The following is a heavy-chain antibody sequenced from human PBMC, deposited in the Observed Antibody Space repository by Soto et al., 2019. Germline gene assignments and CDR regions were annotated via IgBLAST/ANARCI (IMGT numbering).Heavy chain of an antibody. J-gene: IGHJ6*02. CDR3: ARPLYSYGPMDV. V-gene: IGHV4-61*01. CDR2: IYYSGST. CDR1: GXSVSSGSYY. D-gene: IGHD5-18*01. Sequence: PSETLSLTCTVSGXSVSSGSYYCSWIRQPPGKGLEWIGYIYYSGSTNYNPSLKSRVTISVDTSKNQFSLKLSSVTAADTAVYYCARPLYSYGPMDVWGQGTTVTVSS.